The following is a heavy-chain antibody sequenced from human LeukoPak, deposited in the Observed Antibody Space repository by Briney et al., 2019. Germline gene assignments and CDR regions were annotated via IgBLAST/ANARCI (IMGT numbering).Heavy chain of an antibody. J-gene: IGHJ4*02. CDR3: ARGAATYSSSRFDY. V-gene: IGHV4-34*01. Sequence: KPSETLSLTCAVYGGSFSGYYWRWIRQPPGKGLEWIGEINHSGSTNYNPSLKSRVTISVDTSKNQFSLKLSSVTAADTAVYYCARGAATYSSSRFDYWGQGTLVTVSS. CDR2: INHSGST. CDR1: GGSFSGYY. D-gene: IGHD6-13*01.